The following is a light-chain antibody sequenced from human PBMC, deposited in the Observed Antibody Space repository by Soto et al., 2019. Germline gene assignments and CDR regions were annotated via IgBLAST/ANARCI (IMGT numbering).Light chain of an antibody. CDR1: QSVSSNY. V-gene: IGKV3D-20*01. CDR2: KAS. Sequence: DIVWALSPATLSLSPWERAPLSCSASQSVSSNYLAWYQQKPGLAPRLLIYKASTLKSGVPSRFSGSGSGTEFTLTISSLQPDDFATYYCQHYNSYSEAFGQGTKVDIK. CDR3: QHYNSYSEA. J-gene: IGKJ1*01.